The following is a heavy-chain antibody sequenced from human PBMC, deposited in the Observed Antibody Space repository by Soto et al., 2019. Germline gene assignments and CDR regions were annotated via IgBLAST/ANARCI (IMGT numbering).Heavy chain of an antibody. CDR1: GGTFSSYA. Sequence: SVKVSCKASGGTFSSYAIGWVRQAPGQGLEWMGGIIPIFGTANYAQKFQGRVTITADESTSTAYMELSSLRSEDTAVYYCVRVEWRRVGYYYYGMDVWGQGTTVTVSS. CDR2: IIPIFGTA. D-gene: IGHD3-3*01. CDR3: VRVEWRRVGYYYYGMDV. J-gene: IGHJ6*02. V-gene: IGHV1-69*13.